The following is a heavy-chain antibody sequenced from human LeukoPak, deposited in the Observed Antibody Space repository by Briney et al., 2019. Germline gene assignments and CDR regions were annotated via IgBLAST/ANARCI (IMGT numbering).Heavy chain of an antibody. CDR1: GGSISSYY. CDR2: INHSGST. CDR3: ARVVLRPYGHMNY. V-gene: IGHV4-34*01. J-gene: IGHJ4*02. D-gene: IGHD3-16*02. Sequence: SETLSLTCTVSGGSISSYYWSWIRQPPGKGLEWIGEINHSGSTNYNPSLKSRVTISVDTSKNQFSLKLSSVTAADTAVYYCARVVLRPYGHMNYWGQGTLVTVSS.